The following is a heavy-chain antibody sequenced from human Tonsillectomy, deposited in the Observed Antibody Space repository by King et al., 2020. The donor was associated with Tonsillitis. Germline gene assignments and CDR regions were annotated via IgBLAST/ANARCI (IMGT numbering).Heavy chain of an antibody. CDR1: GESFSGYY. Sequence: VQLQQWGAGLLKPSETLSLTCAVYGESFSGYYCSWIRQPPGKGLEWIVAIYHSGGASYNPSLNSRVTISVDRPNNQFSLKLTSVTAADTAVYYCARGKYDFWSGFPDYFDYWGQGTLVTVSS. J-gene: IGHJ4*02. D-gene: IGHD3-3*01. CDR2: IYHSGGA. V-gene: IGHV4-34*01. CDR3: ARGKYDFWSGFPDYFDY.